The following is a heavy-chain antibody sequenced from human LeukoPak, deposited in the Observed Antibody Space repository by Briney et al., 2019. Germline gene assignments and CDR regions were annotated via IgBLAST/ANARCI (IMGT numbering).Heavy chain of an antibody. CDR2: INPNSGGT. CDR1: GYTFTGYY. J-gene: IGHJ4*02. CDR3: ARGLTLRGCSYGFGFGY. V-gene: IGHV1-2*04. Sequence: ASVKVSCKASGYTFTGYYMHWVRQAPGQGLEWMGWINPNSGGTNYAQKFQGWVTMTRDTSISTAYMELSRLRSDDTAVYYCARGLTLRGCSYGFGFGYWGQGTLVTVSS. D-gene: IGHD5-18*01.